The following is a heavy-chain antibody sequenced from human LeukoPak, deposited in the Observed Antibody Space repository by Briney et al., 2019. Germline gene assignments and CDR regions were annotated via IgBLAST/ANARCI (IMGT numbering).Heavy chain of an antibody. Sequence: ASVKVSCKASGYTFTSYDINWVRQATGQGLEWMGWMNPNSGNTGYAQKFQGRVTMTRNTSISTAYMELSSLRSEDTAVYYWARGVTMVRGVIIATRGYYFDYWGQGTLVTVSS. CDR2: MNPNSGNT. J-gene: IGHJ4*02. CDR3: ARGVTMVRGVIIATRGYYFDY. CDR1: GYTFTSYD. V-gene: IGHV1-8*01. D-gene: IGHD3-10*01.